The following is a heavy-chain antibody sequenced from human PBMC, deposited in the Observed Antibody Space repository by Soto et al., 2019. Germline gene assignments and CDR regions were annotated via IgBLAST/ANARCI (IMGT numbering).Heavy chain of an antibody. D-gene: IGHD3-10*01. CDR2: VYPGDSDT. CDR1: GYSFSSYW. CDR3: ARHQSGSGNSNFDF. Sequence: GESLKISCKGSGYSFSSYWIGWVRQMPGEGLEWMGFVYPGDSDTRYSPSFQGHVTISVDKSTNIVYLQWRSLRASDTATYYCARHQSGSGNSNFDFWGQGTPVTVSS. J-gene: IGHJ4*02. V-gene: IGHV5-51*01.